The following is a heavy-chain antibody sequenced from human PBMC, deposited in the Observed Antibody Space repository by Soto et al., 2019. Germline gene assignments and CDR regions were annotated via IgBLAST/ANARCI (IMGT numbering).Heavy chain of an antibody. CDR3: ARSLGWYAIDY. V-gene: IGHV4-4*02. J-gene: IGHJ4*02. CDR2: MSHIGSV. CDR1: GVSIGSNYY. Sequence: QVLLQESGPGLVQPSGTLSLSCVVSGVSIGSNYYWGWVRQYPGKGLEWVGDMSHIGSVNSNPSLKSRVTISMDKSQNQFSLKLNSVAAADTAVYYCARSLGWYAIDYWGQGTRVIVSS. D-gene: IGHD6-19*01.